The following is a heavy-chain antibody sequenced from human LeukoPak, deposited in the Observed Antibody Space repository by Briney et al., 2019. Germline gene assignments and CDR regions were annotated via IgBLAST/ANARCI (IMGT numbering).Heavy chain of an antibody. V-gene: IGHV4-59*01. CDR1: GGSISSYY. CDR2: IYYSGST. J-gene: IGHJ4*02. Sequence: SETPSLTCTVSGGSISSYYWSWIRQPPGKGLEWIGYIYYSGSTIYNPSLKSRVTISLDTSKNQFSLKLSSVTAADTAVYYCARGGYSYVPYWGQGTLVTVSS. D-gene: IGHD5-18*01. CDR3: ARGGYSYVPY.